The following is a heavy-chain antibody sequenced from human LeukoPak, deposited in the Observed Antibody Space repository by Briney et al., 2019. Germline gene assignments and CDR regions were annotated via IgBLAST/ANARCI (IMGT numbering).Heavy chain of an antibody. J-gene: IGHJ4*02. D-gene: IGHD6-13*01. CDR1: GFTFSDYY. CDR2: ISSSGSTI. V-gene: IGHV3-11*01. CDR3: ARDSPLRAAEVDY. Sequence: SGGSLRLSCAASGFTFSDYYMSWIRQAPGKGLEWVSYISSSGSTIYYADSVKGRFTISRDNAKNSLYLQMNSLRAEDTAVYYCARDSPLRAAEVDYWGRGTLVTVSS.